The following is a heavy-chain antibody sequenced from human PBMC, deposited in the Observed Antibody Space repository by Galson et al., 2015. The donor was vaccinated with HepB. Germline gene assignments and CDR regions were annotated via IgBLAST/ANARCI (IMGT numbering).Heavy chain of an antibody. Sequence: SLRLSCAASGFTFSSYAMSWVRQAPGKGLEWVSVISGSGGSTYYADSVKGRFTISRDNSKNTLYLQMTSMRAEDTAVYYCAKVQTSLWFGELNYYYGMDVWGQGTTVTVSS. CDR2: ISGSGGST. J-gene: IGHJ6*02. CDR1: GFTFSSYA. V-gene: IGHV3-23*01. CDR3: AKVQTSLWFGELNYYYGMDV. D-gene: IGHD3-10*01.